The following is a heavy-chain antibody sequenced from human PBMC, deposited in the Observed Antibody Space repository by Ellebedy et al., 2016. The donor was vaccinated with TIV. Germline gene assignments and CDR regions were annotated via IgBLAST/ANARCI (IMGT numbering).Heavy chain of an antibody. CDR2: TYYRSKWYN. CDR1: GDSVSSNSAA. V-gene: IGHV6-1*01. CDR3: ARLTYYYDSSGYSLFDY. D-gene: IGHD3-22*01. Sequence: SQTLSLTXXISGDSVSSNSAAWNWIRQSPSRGLEWLGRTYYRSKWYNDYAVSVKSRITINPDTSKNQFSLKLSSVTAADTAVYYCARLTYYYDSSGYSLFDYWGQGTLVTVSS. J-gene: IGHJ4*02.